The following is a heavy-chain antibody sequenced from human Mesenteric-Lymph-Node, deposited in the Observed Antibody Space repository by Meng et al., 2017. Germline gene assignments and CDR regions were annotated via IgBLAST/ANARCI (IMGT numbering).Heavy chain of an antibody. CDR1: GFTFSSNY. CDR2: INPDGSSS. D-gene: IGHD3-16*01. J-gene: IGHJ4*02. Sequence: EVQVVGSGAGSVQPGGSLRLSCAASGFTFSSNYMHWVRQTPGKGLVWVSRINPDGSSSSNADSVKGRFTVSRDNSKNTLYLQMNSLRAEDTAMYYCARDMMDLGQGTLVTVSS. CDR3: ARDMMD. V-gene: IGHV3-74*01.